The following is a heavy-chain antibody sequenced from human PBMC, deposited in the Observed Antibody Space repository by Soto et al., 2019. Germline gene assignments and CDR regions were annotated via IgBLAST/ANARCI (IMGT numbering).Heavy chain of an antibody. D-gene: IGHD1-1*01. CDR3: AKDRDGNRSWQAYFDY. J-gene: IGHJ4*02. CDR2: ISGSGGST. Sequence: PGGSLRLSYAASGFTFSSYAMSWVRQAPGKGLEWVSAISGSGGSTYYTDSVKGRFTISRDNSKNTLYLQMNSLRAEDTAVYYCAKDRDGNRSWQAYFDYWGQGTLVTVSS. V-gene: IGHV3-23*01. CDR1: GFTFSSYA.